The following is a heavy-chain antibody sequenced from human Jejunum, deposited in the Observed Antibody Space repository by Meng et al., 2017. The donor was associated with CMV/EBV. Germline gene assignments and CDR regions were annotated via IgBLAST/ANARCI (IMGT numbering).Heavy chain of an antibody. J-gene: IGHJ4*02. CDR3: ARDRIFYDNSGLRFDF. CDR1: GFTFNNYA. Sequence: QVQLVESGGDVVQPGRSLRLSCAASGFTFNNYAIHWVRQAPGKGLEWVAVISYDGRDIYYADSVKDRFTISRDNSKNTLYLQMNSLSAEDTAIYYCARDRIFYDNSGLRFDFWGQGTLVTVAS. CDR2: ISYDGRDI. D-gene: IGHD3-22*01. V-gene: IGHV3-30*04.